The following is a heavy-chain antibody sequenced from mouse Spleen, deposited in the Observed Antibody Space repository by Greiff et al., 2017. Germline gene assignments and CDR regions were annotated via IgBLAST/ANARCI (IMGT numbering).Heavy chain of an antibody. CDR2: ISSGGSYT. J-gene: IGHJ3*01. D-gene: IGHD3-1*01. CDR1: GFTFSSYT. CDR3: TRGTARATAWFAY. Sequence: EVKLVESGGGLVKPGGSLKLSCAASGFTFSSYTMSWVRQTPEKRLEWVATISSGGSYTYYPDSVKGRFTISRDNAKNTLYLQMSSLKSEDTAMYYCTRGTARATAWFAYWGQGTLVTVSA. V-gene: IGHV5-6-4*01.